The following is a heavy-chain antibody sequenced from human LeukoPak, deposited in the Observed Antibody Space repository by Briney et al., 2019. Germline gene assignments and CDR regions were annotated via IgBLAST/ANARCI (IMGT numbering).Heavy chain of an antibody. D-gene: IGHD3/OR15-3a*01. CDR1: GFTFSNYW. J-gene: IGHJ4*02. Sequence: GGSLRLSCAASGFTFSNYWMHWVRQAPGKGLVWVSRINTDGSSTGYADSVKGRFTISRDNAKNTLFLQMNSLRAEDTAVYYCARGGVFWTGYGDYWGQGTLVTVSS. V-gene: IGHV3-74*01. CDR3: ARGGVFWTGYGDY. CDR2: INTDGSST.